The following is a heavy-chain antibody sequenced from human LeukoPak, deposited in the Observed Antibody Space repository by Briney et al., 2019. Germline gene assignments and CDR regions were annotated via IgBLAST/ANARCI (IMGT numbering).Heavy chain of an antibody. V-gene: IGHV3-66*01. CDR1: GFTVSSNY. Sequence: PGGSLRLSCAASGFTVSSNYMSWVRQAPGKGLEWVSVIYSGGSTYYADSVKGRFTISRDNSKNTLYLQMNSLRAEDTAVYYCAREAGYYDSSGYCFDYWGQGTLVTVSS. D-gene: IGHD3-22*01. J-gene: IGHJ4*02. CDR2: IYSGGST. CDR3: AREAGYYDSSGYCFDY.